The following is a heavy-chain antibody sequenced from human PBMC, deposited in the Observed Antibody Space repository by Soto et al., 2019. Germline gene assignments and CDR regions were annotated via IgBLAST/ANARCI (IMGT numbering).Heavy chain of an antibody. J-gene: IGHJ4*02. Sequence: LGESLKISCKGSGYSFTRYWIGWVRQMPGKGLEWMGIIYPGDSETRYSPSFQGQVTISADKSISTAYLQWSSLKASDTAIYYCARHTSCSGGSCYSDYWGQGTLVTVSS. CDR1: GYSFTRYW. D-gene: IGHD2-15*01. CDR2: IYPGDSET. V-gene: IGHV5-51*01. CDR3: ARHTSCSGGSCYSDY.